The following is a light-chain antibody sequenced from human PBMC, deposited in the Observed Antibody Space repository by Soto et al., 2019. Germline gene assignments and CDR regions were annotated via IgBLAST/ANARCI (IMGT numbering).Light chain of an antibody. CDR1: QSVSSN. CDR3: QQNNNWPRT. V-gene: IGKV3-15*01. J-gene: IGKJ1*01. CDR2: DAS. Sequence: DIVMTHSPATLSVSPGERATLSCRASQSVSSNLAWFQQRPGQAPRLLMYDASTRATDIPARFSGSGSGTEFTLTISSLQSEDFAVYYCQQNNNWPRTFGQGTKV.